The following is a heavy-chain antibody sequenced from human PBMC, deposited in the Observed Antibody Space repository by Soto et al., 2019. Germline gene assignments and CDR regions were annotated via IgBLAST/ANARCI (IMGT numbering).Heavy chain of an antibody. J-gene: IGHJ4*02. Sequence: SETLSLTCTVSGGSINGYYWTWLRQSPTNGLEWIGYFHFSGSTKYNPSLKSRVTISVDTSENKFFLKLSSVTAVDTAVYYCARSKLNILDYWGQGTLVTVSS. CDR3: ARSKLNILDY. CDR1: GGSINGYY. V-gene: IGHV4-59*01. D-gene: IGHD1-1*01. CDR2: FHFSGST.